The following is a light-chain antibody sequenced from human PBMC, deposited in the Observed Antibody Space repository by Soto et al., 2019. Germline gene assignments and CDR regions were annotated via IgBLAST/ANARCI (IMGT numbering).Light chain of an antibody. Sequence: QSVLTQPRSVSGSPGQSVTISCTGTGSDVGDYDFVSWYQQYPGEAPRVMIYDVTKRPSGVPDRFSASKSGNTASLPISGLQAEDEADYYCCSYAGSNTRYVFGSGTKVTVL. CDR3: CSYAGSNTRYV. V-gene: IGLV2-11*01. J-gene: IGLJ1*01. CDR2: DVT. CDR1: GSDVGDYDF.